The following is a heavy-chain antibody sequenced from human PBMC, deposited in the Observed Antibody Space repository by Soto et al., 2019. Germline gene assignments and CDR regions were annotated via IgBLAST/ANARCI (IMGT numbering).Heavy chain of an antibody. CDR3: ATRFGFSSGDNGFDI. CDR2: FYGGDSDS. D-gene: IGHD2-15*01. Sequence: GEALKISCQRSGYSFNCYWNDWVRPMPGRGLEWMGLFYGGDSDSRYSPSFPGRVTISADKSINTVYLQCGSRKASDTAMYSLATRFGFSSGDNGFDIWGEGTVVTVS. CDR1: GYSFNCYW. J-gene: IGHJ3*02. V-gene: IGHV5-51*01.